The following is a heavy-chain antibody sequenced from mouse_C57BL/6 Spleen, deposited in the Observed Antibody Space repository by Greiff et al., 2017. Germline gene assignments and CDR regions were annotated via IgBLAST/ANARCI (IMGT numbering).Heavy chain of an antibody. J-gene: IGHJ2*01. CDR3: ARALTGTGYFDY. D-gene: IGHD4-1*01. V-gene: IGHV5-16*01. Sequence: DVKLVESEGGLVLPGSSMKLSCTASGFTFSDYYMAWVRQVPEKGLEWVANINYDGSSTYYLASLKSRFIISGDNAKNILYLQMSSLKSEYTATYYCARALTGTGYFDYWGQGTTLTVSS. CDR2: INYDGSST. CDR1: GFTFSDYY.